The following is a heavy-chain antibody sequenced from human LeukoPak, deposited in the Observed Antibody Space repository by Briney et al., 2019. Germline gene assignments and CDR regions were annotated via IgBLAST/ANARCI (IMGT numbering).Heavy chain of an antibody. CDR1: GGSIRSSYYY. Sequence: SETLSLTCTVSGGSIRSSYYYWGWIRQPPGKGLEWIGSIYDSGSTYYNPSLKSRVTISVDTSKNQFSLELNSVTAADTAVYYCATRGGNYYDSSGYFDYWARGTLVTVSS. CDR3: ATRGGNYYDSSGYFDY. J-gene: IGHJ4*02. CDR2: IYDSGST. V-gene: IGHV4-39*07. D-gene: IGHD3-22*01.